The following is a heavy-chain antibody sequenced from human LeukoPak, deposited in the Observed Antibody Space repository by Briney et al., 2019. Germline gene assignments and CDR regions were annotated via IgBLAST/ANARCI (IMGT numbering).Heavy chain of an antibody. Sequence: ASVKVSCKASGYTFTGHYIHWVRQAPGQGLEWMGWINPNSGGTNYAQKLQGRVTMTRDTSISTAYMELSRLRSDDTAVYYCAMAGTLYYYYMDVWGKGTTVTVSS. CDR1: GYTFTGHY. CDR2: INPNSGGT. V-gene: IGHV1-2*02. D-gene: IGHD6-19*01. CDR3: AMAGTLYYYYMDV. J-gene: IGHJ6*03.